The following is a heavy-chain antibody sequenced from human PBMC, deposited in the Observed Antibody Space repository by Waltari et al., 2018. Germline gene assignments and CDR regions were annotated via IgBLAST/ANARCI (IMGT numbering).Heavy chain of an antibody. CDR1: GGTFSSYA. CDR3: ARELADRRGNAFDI. J-gene: IGHJ3*02. CDR2: IIPIFGTA. Sequence: QVQLVQSGAEVKKPGSSVKVSCKASGGTFSSYAISGSRQAPGRGLEWMGGIIPIFGTANYAQKFQGRVTITADESTSTAYMELSSLRSEDTAVYYCARELADRRGNAFDIWGQGTMVTVSS. V-gene: IGHV1-69*01.